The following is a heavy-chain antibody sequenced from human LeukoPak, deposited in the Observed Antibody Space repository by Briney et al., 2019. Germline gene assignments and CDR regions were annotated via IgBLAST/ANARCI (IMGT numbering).Heavy chain of an antibody. CDR1: GFTSSSYW. CDR2: IKQDGSEK. D-gene: IGHD3-16*01. V-gene: IGHV3-7*02. Sequence: PWGSLRLSCAASGFTSSSYWMSWVRQAPGKGLEWVANIKQDGSEKYYVDSVKGRFTISRDNAKNSLYLQMNSLRAEDTAVYYCAGHQHQFGSSFDIWGQGTLVTVSS. CDR3: AGHQHQFGSSFDI. J-gene: IGHJ3*02.